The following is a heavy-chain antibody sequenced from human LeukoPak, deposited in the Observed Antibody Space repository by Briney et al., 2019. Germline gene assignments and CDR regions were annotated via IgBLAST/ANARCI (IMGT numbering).Heavy chain of an antibody. CDR1: GYTLTELS. CDR2: FDPEDGET. Sequence: ASVKVSCKVSGYTLTELSMHWVRQAPGKGLEWMGGFDPEDGETIYAQKFQGRVTMTEDTSTDTAYMELSSLRSEGTAVYYCATGKVGVPIYYYYMDVWGKGTTVTVSS. D-gene: IGHD3-3*01. CDR3: ATGKVGVPIYYYYMDV. V-gene: IGHV1-24*01. J-gene: IGHJ6*03.